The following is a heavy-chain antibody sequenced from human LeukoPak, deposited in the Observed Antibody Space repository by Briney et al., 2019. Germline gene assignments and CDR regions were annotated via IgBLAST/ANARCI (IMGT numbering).Heavy chain of an antibody. CDR1: GFTFSNAW. Sequence: GGSLRLSCAASGFTFSNAWMSWVRQGPGKGLEWVGRIKSKTDGGTTDYAAHVKGRFTISRDDSKNTLYLQMNSLKTEDTAVYYCTTEVVAAHFDYWGQGTLVTVSS. D-gene: IGHD2-15*01. CDR3: TTEVVAAHFDY. J-gene: IGHJ4*02. CDR2: IKSKTDGGTT. V-gene: IGHV3-15*01.